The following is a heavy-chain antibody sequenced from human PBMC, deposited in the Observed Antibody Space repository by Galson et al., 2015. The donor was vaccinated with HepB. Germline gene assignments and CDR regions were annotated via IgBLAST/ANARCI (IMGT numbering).Heavy chain of an antibody. CDR2: ISAYNGNT. Sequence: QSGAEVKKPGASVKVSCKASGYTFTSYGISWVRQAPGQGLEWIGWISAYNGNTNYAQKLQGRVTMTTDTSTSTAYMELRSLRSDDTAVYYCASSKFVPAAMIDYYYYGMDVWGQGTTVTVSS. V-gene: IGHV1-18*04. D-gene: IGHD2-2*01. CDR3: ASSKFVPAAMIDYYYYGMDV. J-gene: IGHJ6*02. CDR1: GYTFTSYG.